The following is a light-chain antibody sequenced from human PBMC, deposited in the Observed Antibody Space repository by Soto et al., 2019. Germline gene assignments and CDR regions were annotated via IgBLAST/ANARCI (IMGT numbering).Light chain of an antibody. CDR1: QTISSW. Sequence: DIQMTQSPSTLSGSVGDRVTITCRASQTISSWLAWYQQKPGKAPKXMIYKASSLESGVPSRFSGSGSGTEFTLTISSLQPDDVATYYCQQYNSYLWTFGQGTKVDI. J-gene: IGKJ1*01. CDR3: QQYNSYLWT. V-gene: IGKV1-5*03. CDR2: KAS.